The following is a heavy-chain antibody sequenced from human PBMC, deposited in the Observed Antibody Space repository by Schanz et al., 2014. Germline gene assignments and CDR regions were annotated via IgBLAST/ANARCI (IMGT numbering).Heavy chain of an antibody. Sequence: EVQLVESGGGWVQPGGSLRLSCAASGFTLSNYAMSWVRQAPGKGLEWVSALSEGGGGTHYADSVRGRFTISSDSSKNTLYLQMNSLRAEDTAVYYCAKGRFGELSAFDIWGQGTMVTVSS. J-gene: IGHJ3*02. CDR2: LSEGGGGT. V-gene: IGHV3-23*04. CDR1: GFTLSNYA. D-gene: IGHD3-10*01. CDR3: AKGRFGELSAFDI.